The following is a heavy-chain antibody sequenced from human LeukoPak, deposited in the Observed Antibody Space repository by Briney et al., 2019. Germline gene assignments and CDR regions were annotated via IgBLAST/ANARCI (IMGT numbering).Heavy chain of an antibody. J-gene: IGHJ4*02. CDR3: ARDYCTTTRCYPNYFDY. CDR1: GASVSSSSYY. D-gene: IGHD2-2*01. CDR2: IYYSGST. V-gene: IGHV4-61*01. Sequence: SETLSLTCTVSGASVSSSSYYWSWIRQPPGKGLEWIGYIYYSGSTNYNPSLKSRVTISVDTSKNQFSLKLTSVTAADTAVYYCARDYCTTTRCYPNYFDYWGQGTLVTVSS.